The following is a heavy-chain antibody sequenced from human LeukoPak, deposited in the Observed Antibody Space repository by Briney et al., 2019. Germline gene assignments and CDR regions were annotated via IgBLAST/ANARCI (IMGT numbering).Heavy chain of an antibody. CDR2: ISYDGSNK. Sequence: GGSLRLSCAASGFTFSSYAMHWVRQASGKGLEWVAVISYDGSNKYYADSVKGRFTISRDNAKNSLYLQMNSLRAEDTAVYYCARDGTSSGWPDYWGQGTLVTVSS. CDR3: ARDGTSSGWPDY. V-gene: IGHV3-30-3*01. D-gene: IGHD6-19*01. J-gene: IGHJ4*02. CDR1: GFTFSSYA.